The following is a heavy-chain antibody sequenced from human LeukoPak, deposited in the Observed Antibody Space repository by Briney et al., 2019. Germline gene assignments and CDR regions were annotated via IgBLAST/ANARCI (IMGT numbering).Heavy chain of an antibody. CDR1: GFTVSSSY. CDR3: ARDSNFDWFDP. D-gene: IGHD1-7*01. J-gene: IGHJ5*02. Sequence: GRSLRLSCAASGFTVSSSYMNWVRQAPGKGLEWVSVIYSGGSTSYADSVKGRFTISRDNSKNTLYLQMNSLRAEDTAVYYCARDSNFDWFDPWGQGTLVTV. CDR2: IYSGGST. V-gene: IGHV3-66*01.